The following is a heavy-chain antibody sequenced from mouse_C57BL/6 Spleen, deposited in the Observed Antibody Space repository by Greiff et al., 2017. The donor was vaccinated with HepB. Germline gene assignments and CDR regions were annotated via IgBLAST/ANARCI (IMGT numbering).Heavy chain of an antibody. D-gene: IGHD4-1*01. J-gene: IGHJ2*01. CDR3: ARIWGKSLYYFDY. V-gene: IGHV1-55*01. CDR2: IYPGSGST. Sequence: VQLQQPGAELVKPGASVKMSCKASGYTFTSYWITWVKQRPGQGLEWIGDIYPGSGSTNYNEKFKSKATLTVDTSSSTAYMQLSSLTSEDSAVYYCARIWGKSLYYFDYWGQGTTLTVSS. CDR1: GYTFTSYW.